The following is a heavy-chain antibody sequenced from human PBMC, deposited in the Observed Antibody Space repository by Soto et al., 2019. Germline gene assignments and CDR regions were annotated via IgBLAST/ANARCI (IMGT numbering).Heavy chain of an antibody. CDR3: AKEHSSGWYPGSLDY. Sequence: GGSLRLSCAASGFTFSGYGMHWVRQAPGKGLEWVAVIWYDGSDKYYPDSVKGRFTISRDNSKNTLYLQMNSLRVEDTAVYYCAKEHSSGWYPGSLDYWGQGTLVTVSS. V-gene: IGHV3-33*06. CDR1: GFTFSGYG. J-gene: IGHJ4*02. D-gene: IGHD6-19*01. CDR2: IWYDGSDK.